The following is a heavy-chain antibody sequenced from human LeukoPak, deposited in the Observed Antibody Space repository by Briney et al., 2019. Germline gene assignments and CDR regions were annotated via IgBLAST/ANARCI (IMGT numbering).Heavy chain of an antibody. J-gene: IGHJ4*02. D-gene: IGHD3-10*01. CDR3: ARLYYGSGSYYNLALDY. CDR2: IYYSGST. V-gene: IGHV4-30-4*08. CDR1: GDSISSGDYY. Sequence: PSETLSLTCNVSGDSISSGDYYWSWIRQPPGQGLEWIGYIYYSGSTYYNPSLKSRVTISVDTSKNQFSLKLSSVTAADTAVYYCARLYYGSGSYYNLALDYWGQGTLVTVSS.